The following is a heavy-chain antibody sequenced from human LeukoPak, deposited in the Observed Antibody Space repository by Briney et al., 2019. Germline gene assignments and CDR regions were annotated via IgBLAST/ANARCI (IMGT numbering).Heavy chain of an antibody. CDR2: IYYSGST. CDR3: ARGGYYDSSGYANWFDP. V-gene: IGHV4-59*12. D-gene: IGHD3-22*01. J-gene: IGHJ5*02. Sequence: SETLSLTCTVSGGSISSYYWSWIRQPPGKGLEWIGYIYYSGSTNYNPSLKSRVTISVDTSKNQFSLKLSSVTAADTAVYYCARGGYYDSSGYANWFDPWGQGTLVTVSS. CDR1: GGSISSYY.